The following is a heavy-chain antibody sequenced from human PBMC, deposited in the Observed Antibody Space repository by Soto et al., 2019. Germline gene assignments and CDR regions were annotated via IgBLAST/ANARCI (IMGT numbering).Heavy chain of an antibody. Sequence: GGSLRLSCAASGFTFSSYAMSWVRQAPGKGLEWVSAISGSGDSTYYSDSVRGRFTISRDNSKNTLYLQMTSLRAEDTALYHCVKGGASYTSCWYANWGQGILVTVSS. CDR1: GFTFSSYA. D-gene: IGHD6-13*01. CDR2: ISGSGDST. J-gene: IGHJ4*02. V-gene: IGHV3-23*01. CDR3: VKGGASYTSCWYAN.